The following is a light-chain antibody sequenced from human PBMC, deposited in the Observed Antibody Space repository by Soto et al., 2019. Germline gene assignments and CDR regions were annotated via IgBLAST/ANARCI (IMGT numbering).Light chain of an antibody. CDR2: GAS. CDR3: QQYGGSPIT. CDR1: QSVTTR. V-gene: IGKV3-20*01. Sequence: IVLTQSPGTLSLSPGERVTLSCRASQSVTTRLAWYQHKPGQAPRLLMSGASSRASGVPVRFSGSGSGTDFTLTISRLEPEDFALYYCQQYGGSPITFGLGTLLQI. J-gene: IGKJ5*01.